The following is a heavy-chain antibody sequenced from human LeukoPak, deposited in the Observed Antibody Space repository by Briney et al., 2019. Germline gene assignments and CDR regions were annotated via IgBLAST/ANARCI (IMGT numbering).Heavy chain of an antibody. V-gene: IGHV3-53*01. CDR3: ARVPSDYDILTGYYPPYYYYYYMDV. D-gene: IGHD3-9*01. J-gene: IGHJ6*03. CDR1: GFTFSTYW. CDR2: IYSGGST. Sequence: YPGGSLRLSCAASGFTFSTYWMSWVRQAPGKGLEWVSVIYSGGSTYYADSVKGRFTISRDNSKNTLYLQMNSLRAEDTAVYYCARVPSDYDILTGYYPPYYYYYYMDVWGKGTTVTVSS.